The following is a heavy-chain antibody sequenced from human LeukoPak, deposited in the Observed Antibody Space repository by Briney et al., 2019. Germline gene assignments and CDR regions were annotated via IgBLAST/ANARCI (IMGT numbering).Heavy chain of an antibody. Sequence: GGSLRLSCAASGFTFSSYWMHWVRQAPGKGLVWVSRINSDGSSTNYADSVKGRFTISRDNAKNTLYLQMNSLRAEDTAVYYCAKCDCLSTSCYTYCAFDIWGQGTMVTVSS. CDR3: AKCDCLSTSCYTYCAFDI. CDR1: GFTFSSYW. D-gene: IGHD2-2*02. CDR2: INSDGSST. J-gene: IGHJ3*02. V-gene: IGHV3-74*01.